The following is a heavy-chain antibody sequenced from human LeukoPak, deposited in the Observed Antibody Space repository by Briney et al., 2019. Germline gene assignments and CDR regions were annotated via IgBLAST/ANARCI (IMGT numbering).Heavy chain of an antibody. CDR3: AREGVGATKRGAFDY. CDR2: IIPIFGTA. CDR1: GGTFSSYA. J-gene: IGHJ4*02. D-gene: IGHD1-26*01. V-gene: IGHV1-69*13. Sequence: SVKVSCKASGGTFSSYAISWVRQAPGQGLEWMGGIIPIFGTANYAQKFQGRVTITADESTSTAYMELGSLRFEDTAVYYCAREGVGATKRGAFDYWGQGTLVTVSS.